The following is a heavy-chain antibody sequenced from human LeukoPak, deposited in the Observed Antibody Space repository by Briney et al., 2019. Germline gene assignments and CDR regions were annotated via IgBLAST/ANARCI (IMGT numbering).Heavy chain of an antibody. CDR3: ASRNCSGGRCPGYYQH. CDR2: ISTSSSYT. Sequence: GGSLRLSCAASGFTHSDYYMSWIRQAPGKGLEWVSCISTSSSYTNYADSVKGRFTISRDNAKNSLYLQMNSLRAEDTAVYYCASRNCSGGRCPGYYQHWGQGTLVTVSS. CDR1: GFTHSDYY. D-gene: IGHD2-15*01. J-gene: IGHJ1*01. V-gene: IGHV3-11*06.